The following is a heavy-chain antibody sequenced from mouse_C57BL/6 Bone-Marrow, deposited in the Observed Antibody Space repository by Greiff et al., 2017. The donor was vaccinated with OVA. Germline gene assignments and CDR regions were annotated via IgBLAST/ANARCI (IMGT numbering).Heavy chain of an antibody. Sequence: QVQLQQSGAELVKPGASVKLSCKASGYTFTSYWMQWVKQRPGKGLEWIGEIDPSDSYTNYNQKFKGKATLTVDTSSSEAYMQRNILTSEDSAVYYCAIAVFAYWGQGTLVTVSA. CDR1: GYTFTSYW. J-gene: IGHJ3*01. V-gene: IGHV1-50*01. CDR2: IDPSDSYT. CDR3: AIAVFAY.